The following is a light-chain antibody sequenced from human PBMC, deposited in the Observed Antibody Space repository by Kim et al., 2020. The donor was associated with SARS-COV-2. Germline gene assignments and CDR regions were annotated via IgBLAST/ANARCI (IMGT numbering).Light chain of an antibody. J-gene: IGLJ2*01. V-gene: IGLV3-19*01. CDR1: SLRTYY. CDR2: GKN. Sequence: SSELTQDPALSVALGQTVRITCQGDSLRTYYASWYQQKPGQAPVLVIYGKNNRPSGIPDQFSGSSSGNTASLTITGAQAEDEADYYCNSRDSSGNHVVFGGGTQLTVL. CDR3: NSRDSSGNHVV.